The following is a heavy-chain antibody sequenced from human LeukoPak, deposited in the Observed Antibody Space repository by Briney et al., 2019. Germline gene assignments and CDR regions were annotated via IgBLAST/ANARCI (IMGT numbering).Heavy chain of an antibody. CDR2: IKQDGSEK. V-gene: IGHV3-7*01. D-gene: IGHD2/OR15-2a*01. CDR3: ARILLYHGLWDFDL. CDR1: GFTFSSYW. J-gene: IGHJ2*01. Sequence: GGSLRLSCAASGFTFSSYWMSWVRQAPGKGLEWVANIKQDGSEKYYVDSVKGRFTISRDNAKNSLYLQMNSLRAEDTAVYYCARILLYHGLWDFDLWGRGTLVTVSS.